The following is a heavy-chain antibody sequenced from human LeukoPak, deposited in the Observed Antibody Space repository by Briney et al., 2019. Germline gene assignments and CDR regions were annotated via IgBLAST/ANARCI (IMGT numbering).Heavy chain of an antibody. D-gene: IGHD3-3*01. CDR3: AGRFKSSMDV. J-gene: IGHJ6*02. Sequence: SETLSLTCTVSGVSIGSYYWSWIRQSPEKGLEWIGYIYYSGSSNYNPSLKSRVTISVDTSKNQFSLKLSSVTAADTAVYYCAGRFKSSMDVWGQGTTVTVSS. V-gene: IGHV4-59*01. CDR2: IYYSGSS. CDR1: GVSIGSYY.